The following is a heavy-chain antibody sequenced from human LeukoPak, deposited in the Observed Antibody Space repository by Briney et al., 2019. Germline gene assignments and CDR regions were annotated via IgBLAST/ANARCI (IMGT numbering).Heavy chain of an antibody. CDR1: GYSITSGHY. J-gene: IGHJ4*02. D-gene: IGHD5-18*01. Sequence: SETLSLTCTVSGYSITSGHYWGWIRQSPGKGLEWIGIIYHSGITYYNPSLKSRVTLSVDTSKNQFSLKLSSETAADTAVYYCARRSSYEDFDYWGQGTLVTVSS. CDR3: ARRSSYEDFDY. CDR2: IYHSGIT. V-gene: IGHV4-38-2*02.